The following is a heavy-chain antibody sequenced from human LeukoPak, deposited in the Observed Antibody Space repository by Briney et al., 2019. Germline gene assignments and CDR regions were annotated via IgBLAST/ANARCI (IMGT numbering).Heavy chain of an antibody. D-gene: IGHD3-10*01. CDR1: GFTFSNYA. J-gene: IGHJ2*01. CDR3: ARDGGWYFDL. V-gene: IGHV3-30*04. CDR2: TQYDARNT. Sequence: PGGSLRLSCAASGFTFSNYAMHWVRQAPGKGLEWVAVTQYDARNTYYADSVKGRFTISRDNSKNTLYLQMGSLSAEDTAVYYCARDGGWYFDLWGRGTLVTVSS.